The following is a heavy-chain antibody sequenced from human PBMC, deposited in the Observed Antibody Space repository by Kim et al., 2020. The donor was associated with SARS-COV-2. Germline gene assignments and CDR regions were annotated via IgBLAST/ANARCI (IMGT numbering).Heavy chain of an antibody. V-gene: IGHV4-34*01. D-gene: IGHD5-12*01. Sequence: TYHPSLKRRVTISVDTSKNQFSLKLSSVTAADTAVYYCARGYGDGYNDYWGQGTLVTVSS. J-gene: IGHJ4*02. CDR3: ARGYGDGYNDY.